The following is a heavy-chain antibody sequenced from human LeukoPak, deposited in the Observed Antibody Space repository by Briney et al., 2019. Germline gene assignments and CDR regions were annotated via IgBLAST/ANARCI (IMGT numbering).Heavy chain of an antibody. CDR1: GFTFSSYA. CDR3: ARVWDSSGWYFGY. Sequence: PGRSLRLSCAASGFTFSSYAMHWVRQAPGKGLEWVAIMSYDGNNKYYADSVKGRFTISRDNSKNTLYLQMNSLRAEDTAVYYCARVWDSSGWYFGYWGQGTLVTVSS. V-gene: IGHV3-30-3*01. D-gene: IGHD6-19*01. CDR2: MSYDGNNK. J-gene: IGHJ4*02.